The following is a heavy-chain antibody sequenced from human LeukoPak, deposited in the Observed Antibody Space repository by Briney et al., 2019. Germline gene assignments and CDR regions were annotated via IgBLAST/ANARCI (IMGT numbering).Heavy chain of an antibody. Sequence: PSETLSLTCTLSGGSISCKNCYWGWIRQTPGQGLEWMGTIYYSGKTYSNPTLKSRVTLSVDKSKNLLALRLTSLTAADTGIYYCARHICTHCGLRWQLGPQSDAFDTWGQGTVVTVSS. D-gene: IGHD6-13*01. V-gene: IGHV4-39*01. CDR3: ARHICTHCGLRWQLGPQSDAFDT. CDR2: IYYSGKT. CDR1: GGSISCKNCY. J-gene: IGHJ3*02.